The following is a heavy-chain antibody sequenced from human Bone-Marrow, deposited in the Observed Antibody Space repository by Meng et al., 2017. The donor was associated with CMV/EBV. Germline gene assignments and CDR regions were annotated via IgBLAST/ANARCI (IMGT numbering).Heavy chain of an antibody. Sequence: GESLKISCAASGFLFSSYAIHWVRQAPGKGLEWVAVIWYDGSNKYYADSVKGRFTISRDNSKNTLYLQMNSLKAEDTAVYYCAKQAIAGGYFYYGTDVWGQGNTVTVPS. J-gene: IGHJ6*02. CDR3: AKQAIAGGYFYYGTDV. CDR1: GFLFSSYA. V-gene: IGHV3-33*06. CDR2: IWYDGSNK. D-gene: IGHD2/OR15-2a*01.